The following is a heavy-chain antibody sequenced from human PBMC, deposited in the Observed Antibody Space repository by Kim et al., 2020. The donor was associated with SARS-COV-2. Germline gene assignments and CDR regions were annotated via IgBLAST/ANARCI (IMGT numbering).Heavy chain of an antibody. CDR1: GYNLTDNA. V-gene: IGHV7-4-1*02. CDR3: SRVQSLYGMHV. D-gene: IGHD4-4*01. CDR2: INPDTGIP. Sequence: ASVKVSCKAAGYNLTDNAMHWVRQAPGQGLDWMGWINPDTGIPTYAQGFTGRFVFSLDTSVNTAYLQISSLKAEDTAVYYCSRVQSLYGMHVWGQGTTVAVSS. J-gene: IGHJ6*02.